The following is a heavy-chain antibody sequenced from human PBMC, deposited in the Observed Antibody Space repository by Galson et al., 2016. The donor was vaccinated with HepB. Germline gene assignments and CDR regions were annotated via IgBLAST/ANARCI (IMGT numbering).Heavy chain of an antibody. J-gene: IGHJ4*02. CDR3: ARTRKPPHPPID. D-gene: IGHD1-14*01. CDR1: GGSISSTNW. V-gene: IGHV4-4*02. CDR2: IYHSGSS. Sequence: SETLSLTCGVSGGSISSTNWWTWVRQPPGKGLGWIGEIYHSGSSNYNPSLKSRVTMSVDKSKNHFSLNLTSVTAADSAVYYCARTRKPPHPPIDWGQGTLVTVSS.